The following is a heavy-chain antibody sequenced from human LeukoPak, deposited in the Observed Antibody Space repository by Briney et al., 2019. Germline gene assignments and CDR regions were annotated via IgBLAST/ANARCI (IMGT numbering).Heavy chain of an antibody. CDR2: IYHSGST. Sequence: SETLSLTCTVSGYSIRSGYYWGWIRQPPGKGLEWIGSIYHSGSTNYNPSLKSRVTISVDTSKNQFSLKLSSVTAADTAAYYCARGTHGSGSYDDYWGQGTLVTVSS. V-gene: IGHV4-38-2*02. D-gene: IGHD3-10*01. CDR1: GYSIRSGYY. J-gene: IGHJ4*02. CDR3: ARGTHGSGSYDDY.